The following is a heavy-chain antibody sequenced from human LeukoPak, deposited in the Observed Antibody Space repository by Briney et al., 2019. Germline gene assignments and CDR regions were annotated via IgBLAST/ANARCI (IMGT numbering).Heavy chain of an antibody. J-gene: IGHJ5*02. CDR2: IYYSGST. Sequence: SETLSLTCTVSGGSISSYYWSWIRQPPGKGLEWIGYIYYSGSTNYNPSLKSRVTISVDTSKNQFSLKLSSVTAADTAVYYCARDSGYYDRPGSRPWGWFDPWGQGTLVTVSS. V-gene: IGHV4-59*12. D-gene: IGHD3-22*01. CDR1: GGSISSYY. CDR3: ARDSGYYDRPGSRPWGWFDP.